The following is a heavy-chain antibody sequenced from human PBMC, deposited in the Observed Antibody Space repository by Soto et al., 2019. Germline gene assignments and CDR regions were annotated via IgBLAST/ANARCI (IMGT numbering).Heavy chain of an antibody. Sequence: ASVKVSCKASGYTFTSYGISWVRQAPGQGLEWMGWISAYNGNTNYAQKLQGRVTMTTDTSTSTAYMELRSLRSDDTAVYYCARDSAGYSSGWGDAFDIWGQGTMVTVSS. J-gene: IGHJ3*02. D-gene: IGHD6-19*01. CDR1: GYTFTSYG. V-gene: IGHV1-18*04. CDR3: ARDSAGYSSGWGDAFDI. CDR2: ISAYNGNT.